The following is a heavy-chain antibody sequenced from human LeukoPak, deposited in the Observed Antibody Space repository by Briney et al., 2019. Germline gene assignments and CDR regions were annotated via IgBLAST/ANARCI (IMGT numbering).Heavy chain of an antibody. Sequence: GGSLRLSCAVSGFTFSSYSMTWVRQAPGKGLEWVSYISSTSSTVYYADSVKGRFTISRDNVKNSLYLQMNSLRAEDTAVYYCAKDQWHGSGSFDYWGQGTLVTVSS. CDR1: GFTFSSYS. CDR2: ISSTSSTV. CDR3: AKDQWHGSGSFDY. J-gene: IGHJ4*02. V-gene: IGHV3-48*01. D-gene: IGHD3-10*01.